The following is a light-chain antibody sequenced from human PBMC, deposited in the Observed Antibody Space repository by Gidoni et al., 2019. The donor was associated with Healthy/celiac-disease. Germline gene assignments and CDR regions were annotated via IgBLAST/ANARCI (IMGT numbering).Light chain of an antibody. CDR3: QQRSNWPPLT. V-gene: IGKV3-11*01. CDR1: QSVNSY. J-gene: IGKJ4*01. CDR2: DAS. Sequence: EIVLTQSPATLSLSPGERATLFCRASQSVNSYLAWYQQKPGQAPRPLIYDASNRATGIPARFSGSGSGTEFTLTISSLEHEDFAVYYCQQRSNWPPLTFGGGTKVEIK.